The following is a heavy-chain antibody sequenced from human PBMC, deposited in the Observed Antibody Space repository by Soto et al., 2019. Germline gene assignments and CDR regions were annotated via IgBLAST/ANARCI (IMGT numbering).Heavy chain of an antibody. Sequence: GQGLEWVSSLGSSSSYIYYADPVKGRFTISRDNAKNSLYLQMNSLRAEDTAVYYCARGEVVVVVNATQLLENYGMDACGQGLTVT. CDR2: LGSSSSYI. J-gene: IGHJ6*02. CDR3: ARGEVVVVVNATQLLENYGMDA. V-gene: IGHV3-21*01. D-gene: IGHD2-15*01.